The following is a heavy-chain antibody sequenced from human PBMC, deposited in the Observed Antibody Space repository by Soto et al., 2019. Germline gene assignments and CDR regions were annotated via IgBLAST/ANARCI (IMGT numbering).Heavy chain of an antibody. CDR2: ISSSSAYA. Sequence: GGFLRLSCASSGLRFSTYGMNWVRKAPGKGLEWVSLISSSSAYAYYADSVQGRFTVSRDNARSSVYLQMNSLTADDTAVYYCAKYYNGDSYYYGIDVWGQGTTVTVSS. V-gene: IGHV3-21*06. J-gene: IGHJ6*02. D-gene: IGHD2-21*01. CDR1: GLRFSTYG. CDR3: AKYYNGDSYYYGIDV.